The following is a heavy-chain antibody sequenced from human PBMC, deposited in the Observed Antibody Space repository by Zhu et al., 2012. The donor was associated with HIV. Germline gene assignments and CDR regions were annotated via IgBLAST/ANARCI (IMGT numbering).Heavy chain of an antibody. CDR3: ARGQDVSYCGSDCYSNWFGP. CDR2: IYHSGNT. Sequence: QVQLQESGPGLVKPSETLSLTCAVSGYSISSGYYWGWIRQPPGKGLEWIASIYHSGNTFYNPSLKSRVTMSVDASENQFSLKLSSVTAADTAVYYCARGQDVSYCGSDCYSNWFGPWGQGTLVTVSS. V-gene: IGHV4-38-2*01. CDR1: GYSISSGYY. J-gene: IGHJ5*02. D-gene: IGHD2-21*02.